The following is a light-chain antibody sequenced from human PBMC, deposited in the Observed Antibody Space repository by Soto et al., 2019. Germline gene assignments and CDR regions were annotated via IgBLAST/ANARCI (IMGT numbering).Light chain of an antibody. V-gene: IGKV3D-15*01. J-gene: IGKJ5*01. CDR1: QSVGNN. CDR2: GAS. CDR3: QQRFDCPPG. Sequence: IVMTQSPDTQSVSIGERATLSCRASQSVGNNLAWYQQKPGQAPRLLIYGASNRAAGIPARFSGSWFGTEFTLSISSLEPEDFSCYSFQQRFDCPPGFGQGTRLEIK.